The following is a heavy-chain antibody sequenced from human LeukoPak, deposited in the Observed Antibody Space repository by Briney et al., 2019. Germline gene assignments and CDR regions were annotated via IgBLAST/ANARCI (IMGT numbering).Heavy chain of an antibody. CDR1: GDSISSGDYY. V-gene: IGHV4-30-4*08. Sequence: PSQTLSLTCTVSGDSISSGDYYWTWIRQPPGKALEWSGYIYHSGITYYNPILNSRVTISVDTSKNQFSLKLASVTAADTAVYYCARGTVVVVITSLDPWGRGTLVTVSS. CDR3: ARGTVVVVITSLDP. J-gene: IGHJ5*02. CDR2: IYHSGIT. D-gene: IGHD3-22*01.